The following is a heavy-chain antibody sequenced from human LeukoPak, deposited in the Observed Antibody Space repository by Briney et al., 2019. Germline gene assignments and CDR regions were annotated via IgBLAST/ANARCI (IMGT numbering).Heavy chain of an antibody. CDR2: ISATGGST. V-gene: IGHV3-23*01. Sequence: GGSLRLSCAASGFTFSSYAMSWVRQAPGKGLEWVSDISATGGSTNYADSVKGRFTVSRDDPQNTLYLQMNSLRAEDAAIYYCAKDATPRNSVYDHFDYWGQGTLVTVSS. CDR3: AKDATPRNSVYDHFDY. CDR1: GFTFSSYA. D-gene: IGHD5/OR15-5a*01. J-gene: IGHJ4*02.